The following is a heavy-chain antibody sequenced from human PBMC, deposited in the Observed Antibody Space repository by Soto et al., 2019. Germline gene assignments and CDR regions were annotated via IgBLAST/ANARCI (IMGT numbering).Heavy chain of an antibody. Sequence: QVQVVESGGGVVKPGRSLRLSCAASELTFSRYGMHWVRQAPGKGLEWVAMISDDGTKKNYADSVKGRFTISRDNSKNTMYLQMNSLRPEDTAVYYCAKDIVVPSALGYYYYGMDFWGQGTTVTVSS. CDR3: AKDIVVPSALGYYYYGMDF. V-gene: IGHV3-30*18. CDR2: ISDDGTKK. CDR1: ELTFSRYG. D-gene: IGHD2-2*01. J-gene: IGHJ6*02.